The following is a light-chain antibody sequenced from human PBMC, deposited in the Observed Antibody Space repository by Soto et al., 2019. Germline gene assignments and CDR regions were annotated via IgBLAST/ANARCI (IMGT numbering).Light chain of an antibody. Sequence: QPVLTQSSSASASLGSSVKLTCTLSSGHSSYIIAWHQQQPGKAPRYLMKLEGSGSYNKGSGVAYSFSGSSSGADRSLTISYLHFEDEAYYYCETWDGNIRVFGGGTKLTVL. V-gene: IGLV4-60*02. CDR3: ETWDGNIRV. J-gene: IGLJ3*02. CDR2: LEGSGSY. CDR1: SGHSSYI.